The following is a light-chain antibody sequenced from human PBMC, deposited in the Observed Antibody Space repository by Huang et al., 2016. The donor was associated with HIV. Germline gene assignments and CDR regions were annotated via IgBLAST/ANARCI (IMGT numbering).Light chain of an antibody. Sequence: EIVLTQSPATLSLSPGERATLSCRASQSVGSFLAWYQQKPGQAPRLLLYDASYRASVIPARFSGSGSGTDFTLTISSLEPEDFAVYYCQQRTYSFTFGPGTKVD. CDR1: QSVGSF. J-gene: IGKJ3*01. V-gene: IGKV3-11*01. CDR2: DAS. CDR3: QQRTYSFT.